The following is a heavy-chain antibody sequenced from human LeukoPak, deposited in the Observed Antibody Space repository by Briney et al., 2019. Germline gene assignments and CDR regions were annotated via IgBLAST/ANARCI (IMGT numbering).Heavy chain of an antibody. Sequence: PGGSLRLSCAASGFTVSSNYMSWVRQAPGKGLKWVSVIYSGGITYYADSVKGRFTISRDNSKNTLYLQMNSLRAEDTAVYYCAKAVTEWELIDYWGQGTLVTVSS. D-gene: IGHD1-26*01. J-gene: IGHJ4*02. V-gene: IGHV3-53*01. CDR3: AKAVTEWELIDY. CDR1: GFTVSSNY. CDR2: IYSGGIT.